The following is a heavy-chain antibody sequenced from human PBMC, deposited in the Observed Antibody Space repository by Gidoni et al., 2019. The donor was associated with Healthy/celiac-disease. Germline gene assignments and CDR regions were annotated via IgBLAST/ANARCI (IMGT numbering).Heavy chain of an antibody. Sequence: QITLKESGPTLVKPTQTLTLTCTFSGFSLSTSGVGVGWIRQPPGKALEWLALIYWNYDKRYSPSLKSRLNLTNDPSKNQVALTSTKSDPVDTATYYCAQSGTYSSSSGGAAEIGYWGQGTLVTVSS. D-gene: IGHD6-6*01. CDR2: IYWNYDK. CDR1: GFSLSTSGVG. J-gene: IGHJ4*02. V-gene: IGHV2-5*01. CDR3: AQSGTYSSSSGGAAEIGY.